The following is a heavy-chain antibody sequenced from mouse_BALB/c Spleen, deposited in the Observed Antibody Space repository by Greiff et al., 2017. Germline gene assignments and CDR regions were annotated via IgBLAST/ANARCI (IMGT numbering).Heavy chain of an antibody. CDR2: ISYDGSN. D-gene: IGHD2-4*01. CDR3: ARGDYEPFAY. V-gene: IGHV3-6*02. J-gene: IGHJ3*01. Sequence: EVQLVESGPGLVKPSQSLSLTCSVTGYSITSGYYWNWIRQFPGNKLEWMGYISYDGSNNYNPSLKNRISITRDTSKNQFFLKLNSVTTEDTATYYCARGDYEPFAYWGQGTLVTVSA. CDR1: GYSITSGYY.